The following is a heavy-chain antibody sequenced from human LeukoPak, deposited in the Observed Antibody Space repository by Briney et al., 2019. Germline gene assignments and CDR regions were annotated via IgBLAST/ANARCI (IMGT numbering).Heavy chain of an antibody. J-gene: IGHJ4*02. V-gene: IGHV3-64D*09. CDR2: ISSNGGST. CDR1: GFTFSSYW. Sequence: PGGSLRLSCAASGFTFSSYWMSWVRQAPGKGLEYVSAISSNGGSTYYADSVKGRFTISRDNSKNTLYLQMSSLRAEDTAVYYCVKDLTPYGFDYWGQGTLVTVSS. CDR3: VKDLTPYGFDY. D-gene: IGHD3-10*01.